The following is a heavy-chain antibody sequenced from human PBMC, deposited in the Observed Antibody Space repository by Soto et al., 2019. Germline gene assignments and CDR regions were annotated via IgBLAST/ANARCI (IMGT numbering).Heavy chain of an antibody. Sequence: QVQLVQSGAEVKKPGPSVKVSCKASGYSFTSFAMNWVRQAPGQRLEWMGWINAGNGNTKHPQKFQGRVTITRDTSARTAYMELSSLRYEDTAVYYCATALQVGDEYHYGMDVWGQGSTVAVAS. CDR1: GYSFTSFA. V-gene: IGHV1-3*01. D-gene: IGHD2-2*01. CDR3: ATALQVGDEYHYGMDV. CDR2: INAGNGNT. J-gene: IGHJ6*02.